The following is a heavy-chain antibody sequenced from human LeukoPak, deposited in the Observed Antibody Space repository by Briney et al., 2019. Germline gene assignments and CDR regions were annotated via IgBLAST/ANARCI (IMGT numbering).Heavy chain of an antibody. J-gene: IGHJ3*02. CDR1: GGSFSGYY. Sequence: SETLSLTCAVYGGSFSGYYWSWIRQAPGKGLEWIGEINHSGSTNYNPSLKSRVTISVDTSKNQFSLKLSSVTAADTAVYYCARDPGGYNPDAFDIWGQGTMVTVSS. V-gene: IGHV4-34*01. CDR3: ARDPGGYNPDAFDI. D-gene: IGHD5-24*01. CDR2: INHSGST.